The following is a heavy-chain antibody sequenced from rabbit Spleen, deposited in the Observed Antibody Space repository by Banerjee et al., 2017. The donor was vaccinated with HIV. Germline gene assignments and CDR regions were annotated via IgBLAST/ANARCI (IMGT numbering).Heavy chain of an antibody. CDR3: ARDTSSSFSSYGMDL. CDR1: GFSFSNKAV. J-gene: IGHJ6*01. D-gene: IGHD1-1*01. CDR2: INAVTGKA. Sequence: QEQLVESGGGLVKPEGSLKLSCTASGFSFSNKAVMCWVRQAPGKGLEWIACINAVTGKAVYATWAKGPFTISKTSSATVTLQMTSLTAADTATYFCARDTSSSFSSYGMDLWGPGTLVTVS. V-gene: IGHV1S45*01.